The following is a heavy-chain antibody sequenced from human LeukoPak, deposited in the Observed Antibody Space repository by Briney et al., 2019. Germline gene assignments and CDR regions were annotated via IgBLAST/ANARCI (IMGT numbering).Heavy chain of an antibody. CDR3: ARDDYGDSGPLFDY. CDR2: IGTSSGVT. Sequence: GGSLRLSCAASGFTFSSYNMNWVRRAPGQGLEWVSTIGTSSGVTHYADPVRGRFTISRDDSKNTLYLQMNTLRAEDTAVYYCARDDYGDSGPLFDYWGQGTLVTVSS. V-gene: IGHV3-23*01. J-gene: IGHJ4*02. D-gene: IGHD4-17*01. CDR1: GFTFSSYN.